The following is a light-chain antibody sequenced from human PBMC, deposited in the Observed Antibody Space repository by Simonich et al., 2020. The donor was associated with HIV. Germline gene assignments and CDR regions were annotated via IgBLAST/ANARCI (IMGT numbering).Light chain of an antibody. CDR2: GAS. CDR3: QQYDTFPYT. CDR1: QSVSSN. Sequence: EIVMTQSPATLSVSPGERATLSCRASQSVSSNLAWYQQKPGQAPRLLIYGASTRATGIPARFSGSGSGTEFTLTISSLQPEDIATYYCQQYDTFPYTFGQGTKLEIK. V-gene: IGKV3-15*01. J-gene: IGKJ2*01.